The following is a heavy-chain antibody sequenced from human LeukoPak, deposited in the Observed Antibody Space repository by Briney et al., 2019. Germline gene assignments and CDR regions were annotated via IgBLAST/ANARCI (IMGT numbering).Heavy chain of an antibody. CDR1: GGTFSSYA. D-gene: IGHD2-15*01. CDR2: IIPIFGTA. V-gene: IGHV1-69*13. CDR3: ASNWGGYCSGGSCYFNGWFDP. J-gene: IGHJ5*02. Sequence: SVKVSYKASGGTFSSYAISWVRQAPGQGLEWMGGIIPIFGTANYAQKFQGRVTITADESTSTAYMELSSLRSEDTAVYYCASNWGGYCSGGSCYFNGWFDPWGQGTLVTVSS.